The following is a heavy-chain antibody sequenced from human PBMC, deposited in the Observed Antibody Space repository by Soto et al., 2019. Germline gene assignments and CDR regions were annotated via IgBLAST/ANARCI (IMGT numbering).Heavy chain of an antibody. CDR1: GGSFIGYY. Sequence: PSETLSLTCAVDGGSFIGYYWSWISQTPGKGLEWIGEINHSGSTNYNPSLKSRVTISVDTSKNQFSLKLSSVTAADTAVYYCGRGRPMVRGRTKTIYYYGMDVWGQGTTVTVSS. V-gene: IGHV4-34*01. CDR2: INHSGST. J-gene: IGHJ6*02. D-gene: IGHD3-10*01. CDR3: GRGRPMVRGRTKTIYYYGMDV.